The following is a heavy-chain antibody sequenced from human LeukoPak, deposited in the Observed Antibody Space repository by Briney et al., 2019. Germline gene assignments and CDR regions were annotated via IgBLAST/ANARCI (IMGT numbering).Heavy chain of an antibody. CDR1: VVTLRSYG. D-gene: IGHD5-24*01. J-gene: IGHJ4*02. CDR3: ARRIQGMAPYYFDY. Sequence: GGALRLSCTPSVVTLRSYGMHSVRQAPGNGLVWVSRINIDGGRKSYADTVNGRFTISIDNAQNTLYLHMNSLRAEDTAVYYCARRIQGMAPYYFDYRGEGTLVTVSS. CDR2: INIDGGRK. V-gene: IGHV3-74*01.